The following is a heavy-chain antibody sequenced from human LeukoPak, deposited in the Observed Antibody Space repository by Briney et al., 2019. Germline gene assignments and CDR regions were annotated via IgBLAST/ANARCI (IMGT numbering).Heavy chain of an antibody. CDR3: ARVRRELRFLEWLYPPYMGV. V-gene: IGHV1-18*01. D-gene: IGHD3-3*01. CDR1: GYTFTSYG. J-gene: IGHJ6*03. Sequence: ASVKVSCKASGYTFTSYGISWVRQAPGQGLEWMGWISAYNGNTNYAQKLQGRVTMTTDTSTSTAYMELRSLRSDDTAVYYCARVRRELRFLEWLYPPYMGVWGKGTTVTVSS. CDR2: ISAYNGNT.